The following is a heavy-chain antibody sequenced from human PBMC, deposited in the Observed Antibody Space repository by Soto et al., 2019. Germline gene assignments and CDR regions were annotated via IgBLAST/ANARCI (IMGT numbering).Heavy chain of an antibody. CDR3: ARWGHPAVKAFDI. J-gene: IGHJ3*02. V-gene: IGHV4-59*02. CDR1: GASVNDYY. Sequence: PSETLSLTCTVSGASVNDYYWNWVRQPLGKGLEWIGFIHYTGSRIFNPSLQSRVTMSVDVSQNQFSLRLTSVTAADTAIYYCARWGHPAVKAFDIRGQGTTVTVSS. D-gene: IGHD3-16*01. CDR2: IHYTGSR.